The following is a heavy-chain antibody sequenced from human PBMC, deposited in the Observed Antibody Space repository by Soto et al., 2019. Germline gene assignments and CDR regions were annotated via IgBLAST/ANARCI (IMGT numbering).Heavy chain of an antibody. V-gene: IGHV3-23*01. CDR3: AKDNYYGSGSYYRGRVVGWFDP. D-gene: IGHD3-10*01. Sequence: EVQLLESGGGLVQPGGSLRLSCAASGFTFSSYAMSWFPQAPGQGLEWVSAISGSGGSIYYADSVKGRLTISRDNSKNTLYLQMNSLRAEDTAVYYCAKDNYYGSGSYYRGRVVGWFDPWGQGTLVTVSS. J-gene: IGHJ5*02. CDR1: GFTFSSYA. CDR2: ISGSGGSI.